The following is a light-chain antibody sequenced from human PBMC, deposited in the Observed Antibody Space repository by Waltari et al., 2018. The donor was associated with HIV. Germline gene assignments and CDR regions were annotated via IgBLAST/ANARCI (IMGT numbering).Light chain of an antibody. CDR2: EVR. CDR1: SSDVGSYNR. J-gene: IGLJ2*01. CDR3: SSFTKDFTVI. Sequence: QSALTQPPSVSGSPGQSVTISCTGTSSDVGSYNRVSWYQQPPGTAPKLMIYEVRNRPSGVPNRFSGSKSGNTASLTISGLRTEDEANYYCSSFTKDFTVIFGGGTKVTIL. V-gene: IGLV2-18*02.